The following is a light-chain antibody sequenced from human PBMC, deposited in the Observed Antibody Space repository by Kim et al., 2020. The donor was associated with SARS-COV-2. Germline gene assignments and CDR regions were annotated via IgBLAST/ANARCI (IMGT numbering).Light chain of an antibody. CDR1: SSTIWSNF. V-gene: IGLV1-51*01. CDR3: GTWDTGLSAVV. CDR2: DNN. J-gene: IGLJ2*01. Sequence: QSVLTQPHSVSAAAGQKVTISCSGSSSTIWSNFVSWYQQLPGTAPKVLIYDNNERPSGIPDRFSGSKSGTSATLGITVLQTGDEADYYCGTWDTGLSAVVFGGGTQLTVL.